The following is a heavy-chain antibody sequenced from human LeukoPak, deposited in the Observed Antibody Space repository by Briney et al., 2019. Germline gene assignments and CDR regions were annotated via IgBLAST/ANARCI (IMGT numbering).Heavy chain of an antibody. CDR1: GFTFSNYW. D-gene: IGHD3-10*01. CDR2: IRQDANVK. J-gene: IGHJ4*02. Sequence: GGSLSLSCAASGFTFSNYWMTWVRQAPGKGLQWVASIRQDANVKYYVESVRGRFTISRDNAENSLYLLMNNLRDEDTAVYYCARWADVSGIYYIASWGQGSLVIVSS. V-gene: IGHV3-7*01. CDR3: ARWADVSGIYYIAS.